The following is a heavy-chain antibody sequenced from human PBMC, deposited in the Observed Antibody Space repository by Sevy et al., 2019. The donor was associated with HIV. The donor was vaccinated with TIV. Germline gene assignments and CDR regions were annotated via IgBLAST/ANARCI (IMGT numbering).Heavy chain of an antibody. D-gene: IGHD2-2*01. V-gene: IGHV3-48*03. CDR3: TGQYSLPYCSSTNCPPAAFDI. Sequence: GGSLRLSCSASGFTFSNYEMMWVRQAPGKGLEWISYISDSGSTRYHADSVKGRFTISRDNAKNALYLQMSSLIAEDTALYYCTGQYSLPYCSSTNCPPAAFDIWGQGTMVTVSS. CDR2: ISDSGSTR. J-gene: IGHJ3*02. CDR1: GFTFSNYE.